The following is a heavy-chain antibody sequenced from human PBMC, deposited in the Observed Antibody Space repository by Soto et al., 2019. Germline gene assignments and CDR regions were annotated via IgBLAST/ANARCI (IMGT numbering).Heavy chain of an antibody. CDR2: ISGGGDAT. CDR1: GFTFISYA. Sequence: EVHLLESGGGLVQPGGSLRLSCAASGFTFISYAMNWVRQAPGKGLQWVSAISGGGDATFYADSVKGRFTISRDNSRNTVTLQMNSLGAVDTAVYYCARKVPGSTTRPDYWYFDLWGRGTLVTVSS. J-gene: IGHJ2*01. V-gene: IGHV3-23*01. D-gene: IGHD3-10*01. CDR3: ARKVPGSTTRPDYWYFDL.